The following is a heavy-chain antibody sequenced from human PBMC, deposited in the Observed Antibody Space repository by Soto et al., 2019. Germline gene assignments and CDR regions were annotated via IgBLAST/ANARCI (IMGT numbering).Heavy chain of an antibody. CDR3: AKDSWDYYDSSGYLHPSSFDY. CDR2: ISYDGSNK. V-gene: IGHV3-30*18. Sequence: GGSLRLSCAASGFTFSSYGMHWVRQAPGKGLEWVAVISYDGSNKYYADSVKGRFTISRDNSKNTLYLQMNSLRAEDTAVYYCAKDSWDYYDSSGYLHPSSFDYWGQGTLVTVS. D-gene: IGHD3-22*01. J-gene: IGHJ4*02. CDR1: GFTFSSYG.